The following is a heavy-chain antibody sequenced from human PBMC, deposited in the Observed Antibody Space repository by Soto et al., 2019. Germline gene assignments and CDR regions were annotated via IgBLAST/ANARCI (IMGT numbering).Heavy chain of an antibody. CDR1: GFSIRNYR. V-gene: IGHV3-21*01. Sequence: GESLSLSCAASGFSIRNYRMNWVRQAPGKGLQWVSSIVGRSNDIYYGDSVRGRFTISRDNAKNSVYLQMHSLRAEDTAIYYCSRVGDGSIVPSDNWFDPWGQGTLVTVSS. CDR2: IVGRSNDI. CDR3: SRVGDGSIVPSDNWFDP. D-gene: IGHD2-21*01. J-gene: IGHJ5*02.